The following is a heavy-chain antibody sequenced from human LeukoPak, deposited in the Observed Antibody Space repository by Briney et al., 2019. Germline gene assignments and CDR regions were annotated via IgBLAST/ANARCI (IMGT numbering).Heavy chain of an antibody. Sequence: GASVKVSCKASGYTFTGYYIHWVRQAPGQGLEWMGWLDPNSGGTSYAQKFQGRVTMTRDTSISTAHMELTRLRSDDTAVYYCARDAYTEVTPGVLENWGQGTLVTVSS. CDR3: ARDAYTEVTPGVLEN. V-gene: IGHV1-2*02. J-gene: IGHJ4*02. D-gene: IGHD4-23*01. CDR1: GYTFTGYY. CDR2: LDPNSGGT.